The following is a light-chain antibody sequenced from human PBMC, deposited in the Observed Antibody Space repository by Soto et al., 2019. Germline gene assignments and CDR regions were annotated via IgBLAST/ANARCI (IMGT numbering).Light chain of an antibody. CDR2: GGS. V-gene: IGKV3-20*01. Sequence: EIVLTQSPGTLSLSPGERATLSCRASQSVTRNYLAWYQQKPGQTPRLLIYGGSSRATGIPDRFSGSGSGTDFSLSITRLEPEDFAVYYCQQYGSPPYTFGQGTKLEIK. CDR1: QSVTRNY. CDR3: QQYGSPPYT. J-gene: IGKJ2*01.